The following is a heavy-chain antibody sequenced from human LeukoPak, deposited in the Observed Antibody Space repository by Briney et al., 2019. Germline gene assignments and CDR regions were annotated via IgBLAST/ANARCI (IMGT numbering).Heavy chain of an antibody. CDR1: GFTFSTYW. CDR2: IKSDGST. CDR3: ARAPSEIGGYYPEYFRH. D-gene: IGHD3-3*01. Sequence: PGGSLRLSCAASGFTFSTYWMHWVRQAPGKGLVWVSRIKSDGSTNYADSVKGRFTISRDNGKNTLSLQTNSLRPEDTGVYYCARAPSEIGGYYPEYFRHWGQGTLVTVSS. V-gene: IGHV3-74*01. J-gene: IGHJ1*01.